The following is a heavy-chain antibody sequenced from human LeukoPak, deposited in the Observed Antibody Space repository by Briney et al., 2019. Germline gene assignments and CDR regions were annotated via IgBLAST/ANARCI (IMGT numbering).Heavy chain of an antibody. J-gene: IGHJ6*03. CDR2: IYSGGST. V-gene: IGHV3-66*02. Sequence: GGSLRLSCAASGFTVSSNYMSWVRQAPGKGLEWVSVIYSGGSTYYADSVKGRFTISRDNSKNTLYLQVNSLRAEDTAVYYCARERRIVVVPGRSYYYYMDVWGKGTTVTVSS. CDR1: GFTVSSNY. D-gene: IGHD2-2*01. CDR3: ARERRIVVVPGRSYYYYMDV.